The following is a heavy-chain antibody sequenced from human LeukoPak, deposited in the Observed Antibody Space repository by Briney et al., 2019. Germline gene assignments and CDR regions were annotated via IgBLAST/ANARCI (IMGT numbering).Heavy chain of an antibody. Sequence: AASVKVSCKASGYTFTGYYMHWVRQAPGQGLEWMGWINPNSGGTNYAQKFQGRVTMTRDTSISTAYMELSRLRSDDTAVYYCARDFAPAHYGDYRWFDPWGQGTLVTVSS. CDR1: GYTFTGYY. CDR2: INPNSGGT. CDR3: ARDFAPAHYGDYRWFDP. D-gene: IGHD4-17*01. V-gene: IGHV1-2*02. J-gene: IGHJ5*02.